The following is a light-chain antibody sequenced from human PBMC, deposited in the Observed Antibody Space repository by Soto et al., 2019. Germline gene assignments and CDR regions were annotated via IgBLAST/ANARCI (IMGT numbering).Light chain of an antibody. CDR1: QSISSK. V-gene: IGKV3-15*01. CDR3: QQYNNWLRT. CDR2: GAS. Sequence: EMVMTQSPATLSVSPGERATLSCRASQSISSKLAWYQQKPGQAPRLLIYGASTRATGIPARFSGSGSGTEFTLTISSLQSEDFALYYCQQYNNWLRTFGQGTKVEIK. J-gene: IGKJ1*01.